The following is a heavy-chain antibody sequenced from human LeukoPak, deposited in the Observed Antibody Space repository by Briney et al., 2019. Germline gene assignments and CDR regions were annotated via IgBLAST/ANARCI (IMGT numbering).Heavy chain of an antibody. CDR3: AGMWFGELSGI. D-gene: IGHD3-10*01. V-gene: IGHV1-18*01. Sequence: ASVKVSCKASGYTFTSYGISWVRPAPGQGLEWMGWISAYNGNTNYAQKLQGRVTMTTDTSTSTAYMELRSLRSDDTAVYYCAGMWFGELSGIWGQGTMDTVSS. J-gene: IGHJ3*02. CDR2: ISAYNGNT. CDR1: GYTFTSYG.